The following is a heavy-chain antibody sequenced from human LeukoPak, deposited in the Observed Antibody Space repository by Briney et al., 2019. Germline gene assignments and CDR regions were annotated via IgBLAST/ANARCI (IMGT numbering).Heavy chain of an antibody. V-gene: IGHV4-61*02. CDR3: ASQRRWLQSPFDY. CDR2: IYTSGST. CDR1: GGSISSGTYY. J-gene: IGHJ4*02. Sequence: SQTLSLTCTVSGGSISSGTYYWTWIRQPAGKGLEWIGRIYTSGSTNFNPSLKSRVSISVDTSKNQVSLKLSSVTAADTAVYYCASQRRWLQSPFDYWGQGTPVTVSS. D-gene: IGHD5-24*01.